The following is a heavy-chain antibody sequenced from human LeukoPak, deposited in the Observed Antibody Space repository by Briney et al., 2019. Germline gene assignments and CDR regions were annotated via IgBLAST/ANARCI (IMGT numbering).Heavy chain of an antibody. D-gene: IGHD2-2*02. CDR1: GYTFTTYG. J-gene: IGHJ4*02. Sequence: ASVKVSCKGSGYTFTTYGISWVRLAPGQGLECMGWINPYNGNTNYAQKLQGRVTMTTDTSTSTAYMELRSLRFDDTAVYYCARELYGRFEYWGQGTLVTVSS. CDR3: ARELYGRFEY. V-gene: IGHV1-18*01. CDR2: INPYNGNT.